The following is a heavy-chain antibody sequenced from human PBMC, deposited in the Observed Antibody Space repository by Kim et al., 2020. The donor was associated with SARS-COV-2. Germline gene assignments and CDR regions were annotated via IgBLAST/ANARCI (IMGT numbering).Heavy chain of an antibody. D-gene: IGHD1-26*01. CDR1: GGSVSSGSYY. Sequence: SETLSLTCTVSGGSVSSGSYYWSWIRQPPGKGLEWIGYIYYSGSTNYNPSLKSRVTISVDTSKNQFSLKLSSVTAADTAVYYCARVSGSYVFDYWGQGTLVTVSS. CDR2: IYYSGST. CDR3: ARVSGSYVFDY. J-gene: IGHJ4*02. V-gene: IGHV4-61*01.